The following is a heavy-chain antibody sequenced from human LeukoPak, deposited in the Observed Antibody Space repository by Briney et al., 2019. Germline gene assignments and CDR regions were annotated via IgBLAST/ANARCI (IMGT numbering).Heavy chain of an antibody. V-gene: IGHV5-51*01. J-gene: IGHJ3*02. Sequence: GESLKISCQGSGYSFTNYWIGWVRQMPGKGLEWMGIIYPGDSDTRYSPSFQGQVTISADKSISTAYLQWSSLKASDTAMYYCARRITMIRGVYAFDIWGQGTMVTVSS. CDR2: IYPGDSDT. D-gene: IGHD3-10*01. CDR3: ARRITMIRGVYAFDI. CDR1: GYSFTNYW.